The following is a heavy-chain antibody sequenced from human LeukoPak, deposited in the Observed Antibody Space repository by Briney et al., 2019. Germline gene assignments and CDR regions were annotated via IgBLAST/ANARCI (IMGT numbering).Heavy chain of an antibody. D-gene: IGHD1-26*01. CDR3: AREGLVGSFDY. J-gene: IGHJ4*02. Sequence: GGSLRLSCATSGFTFSSYGMPWVRQAPGKGLEWVSSISSSSSYIYYADSVKGRFTISRDNAKNSLYLQMNSLRAEDTAVYYCAREGLVGSFDYWGQGTLVTVSS. V-gene: IGHV3-21*01. CDR2: ISSSSSYI. CDR1: GFTFSSYG.